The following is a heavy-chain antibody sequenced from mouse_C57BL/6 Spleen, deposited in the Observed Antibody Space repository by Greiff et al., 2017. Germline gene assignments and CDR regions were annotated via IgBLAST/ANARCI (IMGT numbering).Heavy chain of an antibody. CDR1: GYTFTDYN. J-gene: IGHJ2*01. CDR2: INPNNGGT. V-gene: IGHV1-18*01. D-gene: IGHD2-4*01. Sequence: EVQLQESGPELVKPGASVKIPCKASGYTFTDYNMDWVKQSHGKSLEWIGDINPNNGGTSYNQKFKGKATLTVDKSSSTAYMELRILTSDDTAVYYCARAYYDYHFDYWGQVTTLTVSS. CDR3: ARAYYDYHFDY.